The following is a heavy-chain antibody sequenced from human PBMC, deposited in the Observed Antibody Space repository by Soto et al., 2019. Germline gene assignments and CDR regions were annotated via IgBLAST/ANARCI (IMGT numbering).Heavy chain of an antibody. D-gene: IGHD6-19*01. Sequence: ASVKVSCKVSGYTLTELSMYWVRHAPGKELEWMGGFDPEDGETIYAQKFQGRVTMTEDTSTDTAYMELSSLRSEDTAAYYCATVGIAVAGTPFEWPPDYWGQGTLVTVSS. J-gene: IGHJ4*02. V-gene: IGHV1-24*01. CDR3: ATVGIAVAGTPFEWPPDY. CDR1: GYTLTELS. CDR2: FDPEDGET.